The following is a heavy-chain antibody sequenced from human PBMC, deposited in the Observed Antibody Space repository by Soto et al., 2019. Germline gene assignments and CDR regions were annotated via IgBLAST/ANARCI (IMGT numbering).Heavy chain of an antibody. Sequence: QVQLQETGPGLVKPSQTLSLTCTVSGGAIGSGRYFWIWIRQHPGKGLEWIGYIYNGGTTYYNPSLNSRVTVSVDTSQNQFSLALSSVTAADTAVYYCARQGYSSSSNIGYWGQGTLVTVYS. J-gene: IGHJ4*02. D-gene: IGHD6-6*01. V-gene: IGHV4-31*03. CDR2: IYNGGTT. CDR1: GGAIGSGRYF. CDR3: ARQGYSSSSNIGY.